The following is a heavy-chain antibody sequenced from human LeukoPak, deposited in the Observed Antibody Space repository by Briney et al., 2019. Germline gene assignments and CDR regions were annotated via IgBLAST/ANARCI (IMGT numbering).Heavy chain of an antibody. CDR1: GGSISSCY. CDR3: RVDTPFFDY. Sequence: SETLSLTCTVSGGSISSCYWSWIRQPPGKGLEWIGYIYYSGNTNYNPSLKSRVTISVDTSKNQFSLKLSSVTAADTAVYYCRVDTPFFDYWGQGTLVTVSS. V-gene: IGHV4-59*01. CDR2: IYYSGNT. J-gene: IGHJ4*02. D-gene: IGHD5-18*01.